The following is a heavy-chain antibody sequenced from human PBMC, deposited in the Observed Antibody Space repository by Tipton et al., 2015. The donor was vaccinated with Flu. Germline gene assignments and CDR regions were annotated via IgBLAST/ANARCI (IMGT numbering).Heavy chain of an antibody. J-gene: IGHJ3*02. D-gene: IGHD7-27*01. CDR3: ARGNWGGAFDT. CDR2: IHHTAKT. Sequence: TLSLTCIVSGDYISDYYWNWIRQSPGGGLEWLGYIHHTAKTNQNPSLKSRLTVSVDTSRNQFSLTLNSVTAADTAVYFCARGNWGGAFDTWGQGTMVTVSS. CDR1: GDYISDYY. V-gene: IGHV4-59*01.